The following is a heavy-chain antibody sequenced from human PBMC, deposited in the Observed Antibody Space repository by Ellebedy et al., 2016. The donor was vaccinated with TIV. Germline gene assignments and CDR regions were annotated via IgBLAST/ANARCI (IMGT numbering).Heavy chain of an antibody. V-gene: IGHV4-39*07. Sequence: MPSETLSLTCTVSGGSISSSSYYSGWIRQAPGKGLEWIGQIYHSGNTNYNPSLKSRVTMSVDTSRNQFSLKLNSVTAADTAVYYCASTEHVGFWGYWGQGTLVTVSS. D-gene: IGHD3-16*01. CDR3: ASTEHVGFWGY. CDR2: IYHSGNT. CDR1: GGSISSSSYY. J-gene: IGHJ4*02.